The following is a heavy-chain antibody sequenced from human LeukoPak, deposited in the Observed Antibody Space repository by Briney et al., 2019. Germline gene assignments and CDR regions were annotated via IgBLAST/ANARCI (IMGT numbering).Heavy chain of an antibody. CDR2: IFYSGTT. D-gene: IGHD3-22*01. Sequence: PSETLSLTCTVSGGSISSGSYYWSWIRQPAGKGLEWIGFIFYSGTTNYNPSLKSRVTISVDTSKNQFSLKLSSVTAADTAVYYCARGGWNKFDYWGQGTLVIVSS. CDR3: ARGGWNKFDY. CDR1: GGSISSGSYY. V-gene: IGHV4-61*10. J-gene: IGHJ4*02.